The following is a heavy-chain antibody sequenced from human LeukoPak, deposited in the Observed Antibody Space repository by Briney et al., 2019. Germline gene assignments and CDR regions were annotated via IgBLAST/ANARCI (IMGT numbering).Heavy chain of an antibody. D-gene: IGHD2-15*01. CDR2: IGGSGATI. Sequence: PGGSLRLSCAASGFIFSSYEMNWVRQLPGKGLEWVSYIGGSGATIHYADSVKGRFTVSRDNAKNSLSLQMNSLRAEDTAVYYCVRDMGYRSGGSCYGRRYFDYWGQGTLVTVSS. J-gene: IGHJ4*02. CDR3: VRDMGYRSGGSCYGRRYFDY. V-gene: IGHV3-48*03. CDR1: GFIFSSYE.